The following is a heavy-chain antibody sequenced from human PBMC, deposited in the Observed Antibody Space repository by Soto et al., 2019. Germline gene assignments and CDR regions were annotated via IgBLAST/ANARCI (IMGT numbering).Heavy chain of an antibody. CDR2: IRSKANSYAT. J-gene: IGHJ6*02. CDR3: TRHHADFDYFNYGMDV. CDR1: GFTFSGSA. Sequence: PGGSLRLSCAASGFTFSGSAMHWVRQASGKGLEWVGRIRSKANSYATAYAASVKGRFTISRDDSKNTAYLQMNSLKTEDTAVYYCTRHHADFDYFNYGMDVWGQGTTVTVS. V-gene: IGHV3-73*01.